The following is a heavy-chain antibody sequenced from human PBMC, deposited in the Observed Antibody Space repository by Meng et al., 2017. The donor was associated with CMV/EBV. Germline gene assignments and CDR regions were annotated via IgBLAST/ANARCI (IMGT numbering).Heavy chain of an antibody. D-gene: IGHD6-6*01. J-gene: IGHJ6*02. CDR3: ARNLGARTPRDAMDV. CDR2: ISAGGDTI. V-gene: IGHV3-48*03. Sequence: LKISCAASGFTFSSFEMNWVRQAPGKGLEWTSYISAGGDTIYYADSVKGRFTISRDNAKKSLYLQMNSLRAEDTAIYYCARNLGARTPRDAMDVWGQGTTVTVSS. CDR1: GFTFSSFE.